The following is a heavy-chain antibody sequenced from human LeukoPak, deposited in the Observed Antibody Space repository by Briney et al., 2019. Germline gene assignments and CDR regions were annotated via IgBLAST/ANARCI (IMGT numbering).Heavy chain of an antibody. J-gene: IGHJ6*03. CDR3: ARRSSRTVTRVYYMDV. CDR2: IYYSGST. CDR1: GGSISSSSYY. V-gene: IGHV4-39*01. Sequence: SETLSLTCTVSGGSISSSSYYWGWIRQPPGKGLEWIGSIYYSGSTYYNPSLKSRVTISVDTSKNQFSLKLSSVTAADTAVYYCARRSSRTVTRVYYMDVWGKGTTVTVSS. D-gene: IGHD4-17*01.